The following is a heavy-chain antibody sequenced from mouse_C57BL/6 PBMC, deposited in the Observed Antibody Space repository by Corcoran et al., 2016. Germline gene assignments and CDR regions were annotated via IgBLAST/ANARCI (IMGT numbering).Heavy chain of an antibody. Sequence: QVQLKQSGAELVRPGASVKLSCKASGYTFTDYYINWVKQRPGQGLEWIARIYPGSGNTYYNEKFKGKATLTAEKSSSTAYMQLSSLTSEDSAVYFCARDTTVVASYYFDYWGQGTTLTVSS. V-gene: IGHV1-76*01. CDR3: ARDTTVVASYYFDY. CDR1: GYTFTDYY. J-gene: IGHJ2*01. CDR2: IYPGSGNT. D-gene: IGHD1-1*01.